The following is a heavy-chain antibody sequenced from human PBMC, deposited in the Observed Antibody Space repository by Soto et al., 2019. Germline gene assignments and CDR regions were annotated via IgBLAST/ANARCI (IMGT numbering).Heavy chain of an antibody. V-gene: IGHV1-69*19. CDR2: ISPMFGAA. D-gene: IGHD3-10*01. CDR3: AREVQVHTPAFVY. J-gene: IGHJ4*02. CDR1: GGTFNTYA. Sequence: QVQLVQSGAEMKKSGSSVKVSCQSSGGTFNTYAMNWVRQAPGQGPESMGDISPMFGAANYAPKFQGRVTITADESTGTSYMQLSSLTSEDTALYFCAREVQVHTPAFVYWGQGTLVTVSS.